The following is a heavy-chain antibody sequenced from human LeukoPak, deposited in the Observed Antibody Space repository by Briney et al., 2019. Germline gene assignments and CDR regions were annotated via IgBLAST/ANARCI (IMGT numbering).Heavy chain of an antibody. Sequence: SVKVSCKASGGTFSSYAISWERQAPGQGLEWMGGIIPIFGTANYAQKFQGRVTITADESTSTAYMELSSLRSENTAVYYCARGITAVASPFDYWGQGTLVTVSS. CDR1: GGTFSSYA. V-gene: IGHV1-69*01. J-gene: IGHJ4*02. D-gene: IGHD6-19*01. CDR3: ARGITAVASPFDY. CDR2: IIPIFGTA.